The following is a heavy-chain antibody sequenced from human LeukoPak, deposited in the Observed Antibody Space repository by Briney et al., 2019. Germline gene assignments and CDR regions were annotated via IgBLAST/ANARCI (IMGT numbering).Heavy chain of an antibody. CDR2: ISYSGST. J-gene: IGHJ4*02. D-gene: IGHD4-11*01. Sequence: PSETLSLTCTVSGGSISDYYWSWIRQPPGKGLEWIGYISYSGSTNYNPSLKSRVTISLHTSKNQFSLKLSSVTAADTAVYYCARGLSYSHSPLGYWGQGALVTVSS. V-gene: IGHV4-59*01. CDR1: GGSISDYY. CDR3: ARGLSYSHSPLGY.